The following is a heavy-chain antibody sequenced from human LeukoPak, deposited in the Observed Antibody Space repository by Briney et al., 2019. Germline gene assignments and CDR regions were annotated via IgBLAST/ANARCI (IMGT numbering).Heavy chain of an antibody. J-gene: IGHJ4*02. CDR2: IYYSGST. CDR1: GGSISSGGYY. Sequence: PSQTLSLTCTVSGGSISSGGYYWSWIRQHPGKGLEWIGYIYYSGSTYYNPSLKSRVTISVDTSKNQFSLKLSSVTAADTAVYYCARTTYSSSRFDYWGQGTLVTVSS. V-gene: IGHV4-31*03. CDR3: ARTTYSSSRFDY. D-gene: IGHD6-19*01.